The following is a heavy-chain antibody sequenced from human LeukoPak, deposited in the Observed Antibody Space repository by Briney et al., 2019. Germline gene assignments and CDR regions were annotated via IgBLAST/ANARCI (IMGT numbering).Heavy chain of an antibody. Sequence: QAGGSLRLSCAASGFTFDDYAMHWVRQAPGKGLEWVSGISWNSGSIGYADSVKGRFTISRDNAKNSLYLQMNSLRAEDTALYYCAKDIAPSSEVWFGDGGFDYWGQGTLVTVSS. CDR2: ISWNSGSI. V-gene: IGHV3-9*01. CDR1: GFTFDDYA. D-gene: IGHD3-10*01. CDR3: AKDIAPSSEVWFGDGGFDY. J-gene: IGHJ4*02.